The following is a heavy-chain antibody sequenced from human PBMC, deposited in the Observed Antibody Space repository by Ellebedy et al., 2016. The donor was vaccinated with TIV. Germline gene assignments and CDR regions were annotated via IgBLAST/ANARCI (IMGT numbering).Heavy chain of an antibody. CDR3: ARAGGADY. J-gene: IGHJ4*02. CDR2: ISQRGST. Sequence: SEPLSLTXASNHSSFGVYYWSWIRQSPGKGLEWIGEISQRGSTNYNPSLRSRVSLSIDPSKKQFSLKLRSVTAADTAVYYCARAGGADYWGQGTLVTVSS. D-gene: IGHD3-10*01. CDR1: HSSFGVYY. V-gene: IGHV4-34*01.